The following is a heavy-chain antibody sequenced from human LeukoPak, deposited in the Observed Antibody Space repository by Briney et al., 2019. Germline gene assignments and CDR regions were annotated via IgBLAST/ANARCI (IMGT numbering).Heavy chain of an antibody. CDR2: INSDGSST. CDR3: ARDHLAPYFASYSSSSGTFDY. CDR1: GFTFSSYW. V-gene: IGHV3-74*01. J-gene: IGHJ4*02. Sequence: GGSLRLSCAASGFTFSSYWMHWVRQAPGKGLVWVSRINSDGSSTSYADSVKGRFTISRDNAKNTLYLQMNSLRAEDTAVYYCARDHLAPYFASYSSSSGTFDYWGQGTLVTVSS. D-gene: IGHD6-6*01.